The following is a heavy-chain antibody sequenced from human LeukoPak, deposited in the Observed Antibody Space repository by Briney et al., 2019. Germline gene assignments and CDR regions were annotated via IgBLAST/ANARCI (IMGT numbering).Heavy chain of an antibody. J-gene: IGHJ6*02. V-gene: IGHV4-59*01. D-gene: IGHD3-22*01. CDR2: IYSGGNT. CDR1: GDSISNYY. Sequence: SETLSLSCTVSGDSISNYYWSWIRQPPGKGLEWTGYIYSGGNTNYNPSLKSRVTMSVDTSKNQVSLKLGSVTAADTALYYCARVAGHYYDSSGNYYYYGLDVWGQGTTVTVSS. CDR3: ARVAGHYYDSSGNYYYYGLDV.